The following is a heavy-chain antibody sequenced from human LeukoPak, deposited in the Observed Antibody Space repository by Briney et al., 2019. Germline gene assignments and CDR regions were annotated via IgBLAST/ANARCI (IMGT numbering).Heavy chain of an antibody. CDR2: IRSSSSTI. J-gene: IGHJ5*02. CDR1: GFTFSSYS. CDR3: ARAMVRGVIKICNWFDP. Sequence: GGSLRLSCAASGFTFSSYSMNWVRQAPGKGLKWVSYIRSSSSTIYYADSVKGRFTISTDNANNSLYLQMNSLRAEDTAVYYCARAMVRGVIKICNWFDPWGQGTLVTVSS. V-gene: IGHV3-48*01. D-gene: IGHD3-10*01.